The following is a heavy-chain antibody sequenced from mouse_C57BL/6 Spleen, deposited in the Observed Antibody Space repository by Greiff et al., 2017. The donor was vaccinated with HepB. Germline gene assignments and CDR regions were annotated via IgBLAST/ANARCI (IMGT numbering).Heavy chain of an antibody. CDR3: TTRGYSNYEYFDV. V-gene: IGHV14-1*01. Sequence: VQLKESGAELVRPGASVKLSCTASGFNIKDYYMHWVKQRPEQGLEWIGRIDPEDGDTEYAPKFQGKATMTADTSSNTAYLQLSSLTSEDTGVYYCTTRGYSNYEYFDVWGTGTTVTVSS. CDR2: IDPEDGDT. D-gene: IGHD2-5*01. J-gene: IGHJ1*03. CDR1: GFNIKDYY.